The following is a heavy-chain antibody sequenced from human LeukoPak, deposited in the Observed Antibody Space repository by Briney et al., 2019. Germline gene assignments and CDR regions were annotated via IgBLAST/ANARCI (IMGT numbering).Heavy chain of an antibody. D-gene: IGHD6-19*01. CDR1: GFTFSSYG. CDR3: ARDKSGWPRRTGIDY. V-gene: IGHV3-48*01. CDR2: ISSSSSTI. Sequence: GRSLRLSCAASGFTFSSYGMHWVRQAPGKGLEWVSYISSSSSTIYYADSVKGRFTISRDNAKNSLYLQMNSLRAEDTAVYYCARDKSGWPRRTGIDYWGQGTLVTVSS. J-gene: IGHJ4*02.